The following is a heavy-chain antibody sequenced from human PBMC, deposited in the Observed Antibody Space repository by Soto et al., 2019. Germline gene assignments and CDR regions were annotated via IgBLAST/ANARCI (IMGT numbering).Heavy chain of an antibody. J-gene: IGHJ4*02. Sequence: GGSLRLSCAASGFTFSNAWMNWVRQAPGKGPEWGGRIKSRTDGGTTDYAAPVKGRFTISRDDSKNTLYLQMSSLKTEDTAVYYCTTGTERFGELWAYWGQGTLVTVSS. V-gene: IGHV3-15*07. D-gene: IGHD3-10*01. CDR2: IKSRTDGGTT. CDR3: TTGTERFGELWAY. CDR1: GFTFSNAW.